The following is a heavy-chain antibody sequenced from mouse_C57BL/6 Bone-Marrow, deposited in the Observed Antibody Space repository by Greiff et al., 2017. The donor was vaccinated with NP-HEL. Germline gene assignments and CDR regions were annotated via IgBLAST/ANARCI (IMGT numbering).Heavy chain of an antibody. Sequence: VQLQQSGAELVRPGASVKLSCTASGFNIKDDYMHWVKQRPEQGLEWIGWIDPENGDTEYASKFQGKATITADTSSNTAYLQLSSRTSEDTAVYYCTLWRQEAWFAYWGQGTLVTVSA. V-gene: IGHV14-4*01. J-gene: IGHJ3*01. D-gene: IGHD1-1*02. CDR3: TLWRQEAWFAY. CDR2: IDPENGDT. CDR1: GFNIKDDY.